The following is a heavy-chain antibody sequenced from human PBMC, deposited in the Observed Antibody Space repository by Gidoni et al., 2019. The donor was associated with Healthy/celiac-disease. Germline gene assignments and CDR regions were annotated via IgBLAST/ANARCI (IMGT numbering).Heavy chain of an antibody. CDR1: GGSISSYY. CDR2: IYYSGST. CDR3: ARLGYCTNGVCYGKLDAFDI. D-gene: IGHD2-8*01. V-gene: IGHV4-59*01. Sequence: QVQLQESGPGLVKPSETLSLTCTVSGGSISSYYWSWIRQPPGKGLEWIGYIYYSGSTNYNPSLKSRVTISVDTSKNQFSLKLSSVTAADTAVYYCARLGYCTNGVCYGKLDAFDIWGQGTMVTVSS. J-gene: IGHJ3*02.